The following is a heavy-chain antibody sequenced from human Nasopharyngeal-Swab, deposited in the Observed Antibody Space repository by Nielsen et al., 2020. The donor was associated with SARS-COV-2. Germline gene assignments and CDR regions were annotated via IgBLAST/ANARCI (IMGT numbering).Heavy chain of an antibody. CDR3: ARSYDYYDSSGYDY. J-gene: IGHJ4*02. CDR1: GYTFGNYA. CDR2: INAGSGQT. Sequence: ASVKVSCKASGYTFGNYAIQWVRQAPGQRREWMGWINAGSGQTRYSQTFQDRVTITRDTSASTVYMELSSLRPEDTAVYYCARSYDYYDSSGYDYWGQGTLVTVSS. V-gene: IGHV1-3*01. D-gene: IGHD3-22*01.